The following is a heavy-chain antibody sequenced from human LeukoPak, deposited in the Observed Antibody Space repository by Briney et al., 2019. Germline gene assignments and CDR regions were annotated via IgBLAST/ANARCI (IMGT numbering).Heavy chain of an antibody. Sequence: GESLKISCKGSGYSFTNYWIGGVRQMPEKGLEWMGIIYPGDSDTRYSPSFQGQVTISADKSISTAYLQWSSLKASDTAMYYCARRRMLDGHHFDYWGQGTLVTVSS. D-gene: IGHD2-8*01. J-gene: IGHJ4*02. CDR3: ARRRMLDGHHFDY. V-gene: IGHV5-51*01. CDR2: IYPGDSDT. CDR1: GYSFTNYW.